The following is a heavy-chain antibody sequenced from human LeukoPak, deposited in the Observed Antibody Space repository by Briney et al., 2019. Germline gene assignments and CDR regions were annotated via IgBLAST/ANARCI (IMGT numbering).Heavy chain of an antibody. J-gene: IGHJ4*02. Sequence: GGSLRLSCAASGFTFSSYWMSWVRQAPGKGLEWVANIKQDGSEKYYVDSVKGRFTISRDNAKNSLYLQMNSLRAEDTAVYYCARTYYDILTGYNPYFDYWGQGILVTVSS. CDR1: GFTFSSYW. D-gene: IGHD3-9*01. CDR3: ARTYYDILTGYNPYFDY. V-gene: IGHV3-7*01. CDR2: IKQDGSEK.